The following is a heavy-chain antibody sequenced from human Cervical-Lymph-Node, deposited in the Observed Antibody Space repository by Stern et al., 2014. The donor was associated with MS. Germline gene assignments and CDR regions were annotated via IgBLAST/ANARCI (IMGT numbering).Heavy chain of an antibody. CDR3: ARDSSKGGSNY. V-gene: IGHV3-33*01. Sequence: VQLVESGGGVVQPGRSLRLACAASGFTFSSYGMHWVRQAPDKGLEWVAVIWYDGSNQYYADSVKGRFTISRDNSKNTLYLQMNSLRAEDTAVYYCARDSSKGGSNYWGQGTLVTVSS. D-gene: IGHD2-2*01. CDR2: IWYDGSNQ. CDR1: GFTFSSYG. J-gene: IGHJ4*02.